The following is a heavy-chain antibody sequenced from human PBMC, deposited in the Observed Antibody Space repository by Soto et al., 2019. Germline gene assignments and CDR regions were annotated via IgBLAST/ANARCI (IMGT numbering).Heavy chain of an antibody. CDR2: INADNGNT. V-gene: IGHV1-3*01. Sequence: QVQLVQSGAEVKKPGASVKISCKASGYTFTSYALHWVRQAPGQRLEWMGWINADNGNTKYSQKFQGRVTITRDTSASTAYMELSSLRSEDTAVYYCARDSGGMDVWGQGTTVTVSS. CDR3: ARDSGGMDV. CDR1: GYTFTSYA. J-gene: IGHJ6*02.